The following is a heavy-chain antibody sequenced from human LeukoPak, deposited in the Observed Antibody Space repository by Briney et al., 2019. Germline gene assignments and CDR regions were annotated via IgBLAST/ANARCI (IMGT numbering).Heavy chain of an antibody. V-gene: IGHV3-7*03. CDR3: VKDRVWLYY. CDR2: IKQDGNEK. CDR1: GFTFSSSW. J-gene: IGHJ4*02. Sequence: GGSLRLSCAASGFTFSSSWMTWVRQAPGKGLEWAANIKQDGNEKYYADSVKGRFTISRGNSKNSLYLQMNSLRAEDTAVYYCVKDRVWLYYWGQGTLVTVSS. D-gene: IGHD3-10*01.